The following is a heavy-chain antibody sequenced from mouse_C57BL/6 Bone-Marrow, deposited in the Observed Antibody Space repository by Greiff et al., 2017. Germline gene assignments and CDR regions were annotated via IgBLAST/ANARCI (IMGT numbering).Heavy chain of an antibody. CDR1: GYTFTSYW. J-gene: IGHJ1*03. Sequence: VQLQQPGAELVRPGTSVKLSCKASGYTFTSYWMHWVKQRPGQGLEWIGVIDPSDSYTNYNQKFEGKATLTVDTSSSTAYMPLSRLTSEDSAVYYCAKKGAYYSNYGWYFDVWGTGTTVTVSS. D-gene: IGHD2-5*01. CDR3: AKKGAYYSNYGWYFDV. V-gene: IGHV1-59*01. CDR2: IDPSDSYT.